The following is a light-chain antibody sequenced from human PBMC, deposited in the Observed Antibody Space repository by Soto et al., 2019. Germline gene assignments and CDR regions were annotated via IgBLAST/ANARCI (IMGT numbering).Light chain of an antibody. CDR3: QQFNNYLST. J-gene: IGKJ5*01. Sequence: AVPLTQSPSSLSASVGDRVTITCRASQGISSALAWYQQKPGKAPKLLIYDASSLESGVPSRFSGSGSGTDFTLTISSMQPEDFATYYCQQFNNYLSTFGQGTRLESK. CDR2: DAS. V-gene: IGKV1D-13*01. CDR1: QGISSA.